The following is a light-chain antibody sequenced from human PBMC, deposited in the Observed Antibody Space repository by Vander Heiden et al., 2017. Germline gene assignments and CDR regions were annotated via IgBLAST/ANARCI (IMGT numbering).Light chain of an antibody. CDR3: QQDYSYPLL. Sequence: AIRMTQSPSSLSASTGDRVTITCRASQGISSYLAWYQQKPGKAPKLLIYAASTLQSGVPSRFSGSGSGTDFTLTISCLQSEDFATYYCQQDYSYPLLFGQGTKVEIK. CDR2: AAS. V-gene: IGKV1-8*01. J-gene: IGKJ1*01. CDR1: QGISSY.